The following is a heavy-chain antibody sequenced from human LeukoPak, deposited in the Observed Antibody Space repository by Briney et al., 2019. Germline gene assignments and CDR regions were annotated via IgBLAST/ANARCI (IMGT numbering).Heavy chain of an antibody. Sequence: SETLSLTCTVSGGSISSYYWSWIRQPPGKGLEWIGYIYYSGSTNYNPSLKSRVTISVDTSKNQFSLKLSSVTAADTAVYYCARDYGWPREDIVVVPASCGYWGQGTLVTVSS. CDR3: ARDYGWPREDIVVVPASCGY. D-gene: IGHD2-2*01. J-gene: IGHJ4*02. CDR1: GGSISSYY. CDR2: IYYSGST. V-gene: IGHV4-59*01.